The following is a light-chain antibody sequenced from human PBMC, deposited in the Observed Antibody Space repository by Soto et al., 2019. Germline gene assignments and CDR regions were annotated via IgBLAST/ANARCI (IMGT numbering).Light chain of an antibody. CDR3: CSYAGSPYV. Sequence: SALTQPRSVSGSPGQSVAISCTGTSSDVGGYNYVSWFQQHPGQAPKVMIYDVDKRPSGVPDRFSGSKSGNTASLTISGLQAEDEADYYCCSYAGSPYVFGGGTKVTVL. V-gene: IGLV2-11*01. CDR1: SSDVGGYNY. CDR2: DVD. J-gene: IGLJ1*01.